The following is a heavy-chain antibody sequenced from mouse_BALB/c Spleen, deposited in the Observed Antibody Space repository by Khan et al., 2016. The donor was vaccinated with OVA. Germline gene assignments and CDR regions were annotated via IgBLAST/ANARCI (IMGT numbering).Heavy chain of an antibody. CDR2: ISTYSGNT. J-gene: IGHJ2*01. CDR1: GYTFTDYA. CDR3: ARPAYDGYYDY. V-gene: IGHV1S137*01. Sequence: QIQLVQSGPELVRPGVSVKISCKGSGYTFTDYAMYWVKQSHAKSLEWIGLISTYSGNTNYNQKFKHKATMTVDKSSSTAYMELARLTSEDSAIYYWARPAYDGYYDYWGQGTTLTVSS. D-gene: IGHD2-3*01.